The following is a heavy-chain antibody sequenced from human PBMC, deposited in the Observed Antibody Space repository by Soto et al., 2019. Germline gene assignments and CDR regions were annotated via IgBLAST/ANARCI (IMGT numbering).Heavy chain of an antibody. D-gene: IGHD5-18*01. CDR1: CYTFTSYG. Sequence: GASVKVSCKASCYTFTSYGISWVRQAPGQGLEWMGWISAYNGNTNYAQKLQGRVTMTTDTSTSTAYMELRSLRSDDTAVYYCARVLQVQLWQGDYYGMDVWGQGTTVTVSS. CDR3: ARVLQVQLWQGDYYGMDV. J-gene: IGHJ6*02. V-gene: IGHV1-18*01. CDR2: ISAYNGNT.